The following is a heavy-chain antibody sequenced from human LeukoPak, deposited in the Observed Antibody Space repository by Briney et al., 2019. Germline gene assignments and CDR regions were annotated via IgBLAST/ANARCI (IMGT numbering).Heavy chain of an antibody. CDR1: GFTFSGLW. V-gene: IGHV3-23*01. Sequence: PGGSLRLSCAASGFTFSGLWMHWVRQPPGKGLEWVSAISGSGGDTYYADSVKGRFTISRDNSKNTLYLQMNSPRAEDTAVYYCARERWLQSGYFDYWGQGTLVTVSS. CDR3: ARERWLQSGYFDY. D-gene: IGHD4-4*01. CDR2: ISGSGGDT. J-gene: IGHJ4*02.